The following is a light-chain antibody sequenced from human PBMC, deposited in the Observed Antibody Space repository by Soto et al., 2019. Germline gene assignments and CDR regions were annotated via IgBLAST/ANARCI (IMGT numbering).Light chain of an antibody. Sequence: DIVMTQSPLSLPVTPGEPASISCRSNQSLLHNNGYNYLDWYMQKPGQSPQLLIYLGSNRASGVPDRFSGSGSGTDFTLTISSLQPEDVAAYYCQKYNSAPLTFGGGTKVDIK. CDR3: QKYNSAPLT. V-gene: IGKV2-28*01. CDR2: LGS. CDR1: QSLLHNNGYNY. J-gene: IGKJ4*01.